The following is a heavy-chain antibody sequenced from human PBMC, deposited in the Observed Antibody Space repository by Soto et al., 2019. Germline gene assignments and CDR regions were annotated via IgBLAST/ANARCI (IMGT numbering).Heavy chain of an antibody. J-gene: IGHJ4*02. D-gene: IGHD6-13*01. CDR3: ARGKEQQLVYAYYFDY. CDR1: GGTFSSYA. V-gene: IGHV1-69*01. CDR2: IIPIFGTA. Sequence: ASVKVSCKASGGTFSSYAISWVRQAPGQGLEWMGGIIPIFGTANYAQKFQGRVTITADESTSTAYMELSSLRSEDTAVYYCARGKEQQLVYAYYFDYWGQGTLVTVSS.